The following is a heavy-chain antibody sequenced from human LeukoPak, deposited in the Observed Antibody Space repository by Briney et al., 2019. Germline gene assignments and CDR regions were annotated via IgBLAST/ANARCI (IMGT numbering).Heavy chain of an antibody. CDR1: AGSISDYY. CDR3: TGRLLLTFSSSWYRDY. J-gene: IGHJ4*02. V-gene: IGHV4-59*01. CDR2: IYYSGST. Sequence: SETLSLTCTVSAGSISDYYWSWIRQPPGKGLEFIGYIYYSGSTNYSPSLKSRVTISVDTSKNQFSLKLSSVTAADTAVYYCTGRLLLTFSSSWYRDYWGQGTLVTVSS. D-gene: IGHD6-13*01.